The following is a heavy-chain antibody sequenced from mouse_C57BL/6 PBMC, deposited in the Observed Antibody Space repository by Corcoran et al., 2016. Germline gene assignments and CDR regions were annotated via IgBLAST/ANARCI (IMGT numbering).Heavy chain of an antibody. D-gene: IGHD2-1*01. V-gene: IGHV9-3*01. CDR1: GYTFTTYG. J-gene: IGHJ2*01. CDR2: INTYAGVP. CDR3: ARGGYYCNYRYYFDY. Sequence: QIQLVQSGPELKKPGETVKISCKASGYTFTTYGMSWVKRAPGKGLKWMGWINTYAGVPTYADDFKGRFAFSLETSASTAYLQINNLKNEDTATYFCARGGYYCNYRYYFDYWGQGTTLTVSS.